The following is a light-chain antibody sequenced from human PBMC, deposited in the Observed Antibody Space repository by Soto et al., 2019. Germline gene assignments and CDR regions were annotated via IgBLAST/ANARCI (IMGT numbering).Light chain of an antibody. CDR1: SSNIGAGYD. V-gene: IGLV1-40*01. Sequence: QSVLTQPPSVSGAPGQRVTISCTGSSSNIGAGYDVHWYQQLPGTAPKLLIYGNSNRPSGVPDRFSGSKSGTSASLAITGLQADDDADYYCQSYDISLSGSVFGGGTKLTVL. J-gene: IGLJ3*02. CDR2: GNS. CDR3: QSYDISLSGSV.